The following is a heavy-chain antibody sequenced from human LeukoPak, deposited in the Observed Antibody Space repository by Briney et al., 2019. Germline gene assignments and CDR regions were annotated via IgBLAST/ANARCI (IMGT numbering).Heavy chain of an antibody. J-gene: IGHJ4*02. D-gene: IGHD5-18*01. V-gene: IGHV3-23*01. CDR3: ANTSQYVDTAMVTIFDY. CDR1: GFTFSSYA. CDR2: ISGSGGST. Sequence: GGSLRLSCAAAGFTFSSYAMSWVRQAPGKGLEWVSAISGSGGSTYYADSVKGRFTISRDNSKNTLYLQMNSLRAEDTAVYYCANTSQYVDTAMVTIFDYGGQGTLVTVSS.